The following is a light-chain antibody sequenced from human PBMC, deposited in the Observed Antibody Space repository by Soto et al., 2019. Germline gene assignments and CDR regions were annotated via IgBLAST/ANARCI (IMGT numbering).Light chain of an antibody. Sequence: EIILTQSPATLSVSPGERVTLSCRATQSVDTNLAWYQQKPGQPPRLLIHGASTRATGIAARFSGSGSGTDFTLIISSLQSDDFAVYYCQQYYDWPPLTFGGGTKVEIK. CDR2: GAS. J-gene: IGKJ4*01. V-gene: IGKV3-15*01. CDR3: QQYYDWPPLT. CDR1: QSVDTN.